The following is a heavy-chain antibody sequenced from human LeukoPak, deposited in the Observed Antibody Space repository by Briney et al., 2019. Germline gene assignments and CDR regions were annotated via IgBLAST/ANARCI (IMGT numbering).Heavy chain of an antibody. J-gene: IGHJ3*02. V-gene: IGHV3-74*01. Sequence: GGSLRLSCAASGFTFSDYWMHWVRQAPGKGLVWVSRISSDGSRVTYADSVKGRFTISRDNAKNTLYLQMNSLRAEDTAVYYCARGKTMVRRGAFDIWGQGTMVTVSS. CDR3: ARGKTMVRRGAFDI. CDR1: GFTFSDYW. CDR2: ISSDGSRV. D-gene: IGHD3-10*01.